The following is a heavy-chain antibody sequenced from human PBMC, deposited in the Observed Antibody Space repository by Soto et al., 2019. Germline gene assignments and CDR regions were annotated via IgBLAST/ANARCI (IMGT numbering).Heavy chain of an antibody. Sequence: QVHLVQSGAEVEKPGASVKVSCKASGYTFTDYGISWVRQAPGQGLQWMGWITAFNGNTKYAQQFQGRVTMTTDTSTSTAYMELRSLEFDDTAVYYCARTSQSDFWSGYYYFFDYWGQCTLVTVSS. J-gene: IGHJ4*02. CDR3: ARTSQSDFWSGYYYFFDY. V-gene: IGHV1-18*01. CDR1: GYTFTDYG. D-gene: IGHD3-3*01. CDR2: ITAFNGNT.